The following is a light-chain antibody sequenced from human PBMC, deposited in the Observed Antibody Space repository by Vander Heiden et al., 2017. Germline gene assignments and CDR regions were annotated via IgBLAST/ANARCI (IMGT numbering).Light chain of an antibody. Sequence: DIQMTQSPSSLSASVGDRVTITCRASQSISSYLNWYQQKPGKAPKLLIYAASSLQSGVPSRFSGSGSGTDFTLTISRLQPEDFATYYYQQSDSTPWTFGQGTKVEIK. CDR1: QSISSY. CDR3: QQSDSTPWT. J-gene: IGKJ1*01. V-gene: IGKV1-39*01. CDR2: AAS.